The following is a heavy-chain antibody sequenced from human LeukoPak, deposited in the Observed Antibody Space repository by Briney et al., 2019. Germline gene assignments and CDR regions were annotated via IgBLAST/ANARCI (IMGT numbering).Heavy chain of an antibody. Sequence: PGGSLRLSCAASGFTFSSYAMSWVRQAPGKGLEWVAVISYDGSNKYYADSVKGRFTISRDNSKNTLYLQMNSLRAEDTAVYYCAKANSGSYYRTFDYWGQGTLVTVSS. V-gene: IGHV3-30-3*01. J-gene: IGHJ4*02. CDR2: ISYDGSNK. CDR3: AKANSGSYYRTFDY. D-gene: IGHD1-26*01. CDR1: GFTFSSYA.